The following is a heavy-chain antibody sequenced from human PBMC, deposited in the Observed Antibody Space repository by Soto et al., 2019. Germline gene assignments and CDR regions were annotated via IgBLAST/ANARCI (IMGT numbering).Heavy chain of an antibody. J-gene: IGHJ6*02. D-gene: IGHD2-15*01. CDR1: GFTFGDYA. CDR2: IRSKACGGTT. CDR3: TRQLVVAATKDYYYYGMDV. Sequence: PGGSLRLSCTASGFTFGDYAMSWFRQAPGKGLEWVGFIRSKACGGTTEYAASVKGRFTISRDDSKSIAYLQMNSLKTEDTAVYYCTRQLVVAATKDYYYYGMDVWGQGTTVTVSS. V-gene: IGHV3-49*03.